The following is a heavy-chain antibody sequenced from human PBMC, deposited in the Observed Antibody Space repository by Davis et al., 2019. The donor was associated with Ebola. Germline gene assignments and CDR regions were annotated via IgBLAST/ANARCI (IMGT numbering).Heavy chain of an antibody. CDR3: ARESPSTFWFDP. Sequence: ASVKVSCKASGYTFIDYFVHWVRQAPGQGPEYMGMINPMSGDIIYAQKFQGRFTMTRDTSTSTVYMELSSLTSDDTAVYFCARESPSTFWFDPWGQGTLVTVSS. J-gene: IGHJ5*02. CDR2: INPMSGDI. D-gene: IGHD2/OR15-2a*01. V-gene: IGHV1-46*01. CDR1: GYTFIDYF.